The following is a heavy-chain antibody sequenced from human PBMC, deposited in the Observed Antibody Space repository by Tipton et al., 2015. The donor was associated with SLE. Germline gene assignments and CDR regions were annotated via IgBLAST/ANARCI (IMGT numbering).Heavy chain of an antibody. J-gene: IGHJ4*02. V-gene: IGHV4-59*01. CDR1: GGSISSYY. CDR3: AGEGGWPRDYFDS. CDR2: IYYSGST. Sequence: TLSLTCTVSGGSISSYYWSWIRQPPGKGLEWIGYIYYSGSTNYNPSLKSRVTISVDTSKNQFSLKLSSVTAADTAVYYCAGEGGWPRDYFDSWGQGTLVTVSS. D-gene: IGHD2-15*01.